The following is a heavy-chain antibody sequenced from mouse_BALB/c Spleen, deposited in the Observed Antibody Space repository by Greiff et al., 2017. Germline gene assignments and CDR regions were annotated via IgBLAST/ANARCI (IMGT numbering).Heavy chain of an antibody. D-gene: IGHD2-4*01. V-gene: IGHV5-12-1*01. CDR3: ARGGYMITTRGWFAY. CDR1: GFAFSSYD. CDR2: ISSGGGST. Sequence: EVKLVESGGGLVKPGGSLKLSCAASGFAFSSYDMSWVRQTPEKRLEWVAYISSGGGSTYYPDTVKGRFTISRDNAKNTLYLQMSSLKSEDTAMYYCARGGYMITTRGWFAYWGQGTLVTVSA. J-gene: IGHJ3*01.